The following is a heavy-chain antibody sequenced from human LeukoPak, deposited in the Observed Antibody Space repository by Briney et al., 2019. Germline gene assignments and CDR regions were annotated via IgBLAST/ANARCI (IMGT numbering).Heavy chain of an antibody. V-gene: IGHV4-39*07. Sequence: SETLSLTCTVSGGSISSSSYYWSWIRQPPGKGLEWIGEINHSGSTNYNPSLKSRVTISVDTSKNQFSLKLSSVTAANTAVYYCARGTRYYGSGERGDYWGQGTLVTVSS. CDR2: INHSGST. CDR3: ARGTRYYGSGERGDY. CDR1: GGSISSSSYY. J-gene: IGHJ4*02. D-gene: IGHD3-10*01.